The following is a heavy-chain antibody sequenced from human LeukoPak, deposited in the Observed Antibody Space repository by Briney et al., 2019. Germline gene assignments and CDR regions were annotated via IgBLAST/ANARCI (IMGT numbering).Heavy chain of an antibody. Sequence: GGSLRHSCAASGFTFSSYSMNWVRQAPGKGLEWVSSISSSSYIYYADSVKGRFTISRDNAKNSLYLQMNSLKAEDTAVYYCARASSLNYWGQGTLVTVSS. CDR2: ISSSSYI. J-gene: IGHJ4*02. D-gene: IGHD2-2*01. CDR3: ARASSLNY. V-gene: IGHV3-21*01. CDR1: GFTFSSYS.